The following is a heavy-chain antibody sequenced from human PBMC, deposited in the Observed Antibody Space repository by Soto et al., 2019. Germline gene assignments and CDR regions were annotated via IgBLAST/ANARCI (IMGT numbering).Heavy chain of an antibody. CDR1: GGSISSGGYY. CDR3: ARAGDYVLRAASDI. D-gene: IGHD4-17*01. J-gene: IGHJ3*02. Sequence: QVQLQESGPGLVQPSQTLSLTCTVSGGSISSGGYYWSWIRQHPGKGLEWIGYIYYSGSTYYNPSLKSGVTISVASSKNQFSLKLSSVTAADTAVYYCARAGDYVLRAASDIWGQGTMVTVSS. CDR2: IYYSGST. V-gene: IGHV4-31*03.